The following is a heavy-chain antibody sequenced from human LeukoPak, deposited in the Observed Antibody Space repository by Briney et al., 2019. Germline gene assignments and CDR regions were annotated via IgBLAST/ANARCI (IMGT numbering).Heavy chain of an antibody. CDR3: ARDEGYYSNFDY. J-gene: IGHJ4*02. Sequence: SQTLSLTCTVSGGSISSGSYYWRWIRQPAGKGLEWIGRIYTSGSTNYNPSLKSRVTISVDTSKNQFSLKLSSVTAADTAVYYCARDEGYYSNFDYWGQRTLVTVSS. V-gene: IGHV4-61*02. D-gene: IGHD3-10*01. CDR1: GGSISSGSYY. CDR2: IYTSGST.